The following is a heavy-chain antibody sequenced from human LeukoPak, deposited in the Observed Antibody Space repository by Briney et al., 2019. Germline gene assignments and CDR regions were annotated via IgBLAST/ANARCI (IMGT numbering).Heavy chain of an antibody. J-gene: IGHJ4*02. Sequence: GGSLRLSCAASGFTFSRYWMHWVRQAPGKGLMWVSRISPDGSTTLYADSVKGRFTISRDNAKNSLYLQMNSLRAEDTAVYYCARDSVHCCIFDYWGQGTLVTVSS. D-gene: IGHD5/OR15-5a*01. CDR3: ARDSVHCCIFDY. V-gene: IGHV3-74*03. CDR2: ISPDGSTT. CDR1: GFTFSRYW.